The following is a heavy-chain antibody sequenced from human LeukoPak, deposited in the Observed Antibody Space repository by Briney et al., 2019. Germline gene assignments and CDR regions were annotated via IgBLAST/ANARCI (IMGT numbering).Heavy chain of an antibody. J-gene: IGHJ1*01. CDR2: INPNNGGR. Sequence: ASVKVSCKASGYTFTGSYMHWVRQAPGQGLEWMGWINPNNGGRNYAQKFQGRVTMTRDTSISTAYMELSKLTSDDTAVYYCARDWAWEQVWFQHWGQGTPVTVSS. V-gene: IGHV1-2*02. CDR3: ARDWAWEQVWFQH. CDR1: GYTFTGSY. D-gene: IGHD1-26*01.